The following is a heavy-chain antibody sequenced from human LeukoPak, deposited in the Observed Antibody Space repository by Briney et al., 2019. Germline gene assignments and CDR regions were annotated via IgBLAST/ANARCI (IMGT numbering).Heavy chain of an antibody. CDR3: ATYGQVLLPFES. J-gene: IGHJ4*02. CDR2: IFPSGGEI. Sequence: WGSLRLSCAASGFTFDDYGMSWVGQAPGKGLEWVSSIFPSGGEIHYADSVRGRFTISRDNSKSTLSLQMNSLRAEDTAIYYCATYGQVLLPFESWGQGTLVTVSS. V-gene: IGHV3-23*01. D-gene: IGHD2-8*02. CDR1: GFTFDDYG.